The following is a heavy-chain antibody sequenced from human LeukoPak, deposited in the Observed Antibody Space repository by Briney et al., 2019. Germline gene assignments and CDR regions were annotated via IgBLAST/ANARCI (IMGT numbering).Heavy chain of an antibody. J-gene: IGHJ2*01. D-gene: IGHD3-16*01. V-gene: IGHV1-2*04. CDR2: INPNTGGT. CDR3: ARTSLRFGVTTDWYFDV. Sequence: ASVKVSCKAAGYTFTDYYMHWVRQAPGQGLEWMGWINPNTGGTNYAQKFQGWVTMTRDTSTTTTYMELSRLRSDDTAVYYCARTSLRFGVTTDWYFDVWGRGTLLTVSS. CDR1: GYTFTDYY.